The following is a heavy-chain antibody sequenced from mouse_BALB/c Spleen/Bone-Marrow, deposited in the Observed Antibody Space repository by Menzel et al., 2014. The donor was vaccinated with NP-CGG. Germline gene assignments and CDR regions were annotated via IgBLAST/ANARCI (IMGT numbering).Heavy chain of an antibody. CDR1: GYTFSSYW. D-gene: IGHD1-1*01. J-gene: IGHJ2*01. V-gene: IGHV1-9*01. Sequence: QVQLQQSGAELMKPGASVKISCKATGYTFSSYWIEWVKQWPGHGLEWIGEILPGSGSTNYNEKFKGKTTFTADTSSNTAYMQPSSLTSEDSAVYYCARDTTVGYWGQGTTLTVSS. CDR2: ILPGSGST. CDR3: ARDTTVGY.